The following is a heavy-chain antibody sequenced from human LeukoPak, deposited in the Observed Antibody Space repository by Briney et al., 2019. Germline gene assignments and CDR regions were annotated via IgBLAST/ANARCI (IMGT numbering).Heavy chain of an antibody. J-gene: IGHJ4*02. D-gene: IGHD1-26*01. CDR1: GFTFSSYG. CDR2: ISYDGSNK. V-gene: IGHV3-30*18. Sequence: GGSLRLSCAASGFTFSSYGMHWVRQAPGKGLEWEAVISYDGSNKYYADSVRGRFTISRDNSKNTLYLQMNSLRAEDTAVYYCAKALSGSYTREVFDYWGQGTLVTVSS. CDR3: AKALSGSYTREVFDY.